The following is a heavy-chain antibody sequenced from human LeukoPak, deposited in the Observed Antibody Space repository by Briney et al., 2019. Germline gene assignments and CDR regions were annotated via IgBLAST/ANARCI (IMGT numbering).Heavy chain of an antibody. V-gene: IGHV1-69*02. D-gene: IGHD3-10*01. CDR2: ITPILGIA. CDR1: GGTFSSYT. Sequence: SVKVSCKASGGTFSSYTISWVRQAPGQGLEWMGRITPILGIANYAQKFQGRVTITADKSTSTAYMELSSLRSEDTAVYYCARAPHGMVRGVSWFDPWGQGTLVTVSS. CDR3: ARAPHGMVRGVSWFDP. J-gene: IGHJ5*02.